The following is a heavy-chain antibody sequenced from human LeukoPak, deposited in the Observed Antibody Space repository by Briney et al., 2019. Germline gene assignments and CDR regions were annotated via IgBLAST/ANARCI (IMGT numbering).Heavy chain of an antibody. CDR1: GGSISSYY. D-gene: IGHD3-3*01. CDR2: IYYSGST. J-gene: IGHJ4*02. CDR3: ARLDFWSGFVFDY. V-gene: IGHV4-59*08. Sequence: SETLSLTCPVSGGSISSYYWSWIRPPPGKGLEWIGYIYYSGSTNYNPSLKSRVTISADTSKNQFSLKLSSVTAADTAVYYCARLDFWSGFVFDYWGQGTLVTVSS.